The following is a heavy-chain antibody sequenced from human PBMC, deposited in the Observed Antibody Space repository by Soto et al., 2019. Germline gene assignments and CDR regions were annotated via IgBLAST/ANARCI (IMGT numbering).Heavy chain of an antibody. CDR1: GFSLNARPVG. V-gene: IGHV2-5*02. CDR2: IYWDDDK. CDR3: AHRAGFNCNWNGGYFAY. Sequence: QITLKESGPTRVKPTQTLTLTCTFSGFSLNARPVGVGWIRQPPGKALERLALIYWDDDKRYSPSLNSRLTIPKATSKHQVILTLPTMDPVDTAIYYCAHRAGFNCNWNGGYFAYWGQGALVPVSS. J-gene: IGHJ4*02. D-gene: IGHD1-1*01.